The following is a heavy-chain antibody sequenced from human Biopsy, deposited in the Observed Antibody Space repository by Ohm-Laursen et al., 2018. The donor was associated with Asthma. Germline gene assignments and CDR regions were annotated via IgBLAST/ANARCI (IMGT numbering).Heavy chain of an antibody. CDR1: GYNFISFA. CDR2: VNTGNGDT. V-gene: IGHV1-3*04. Sequence: GSSVKVSCKASGYNFISFAIHWVRQAPGQRLEWMGWVNTGNGDTKYSQKFQGRVTITADVFTSTVYMELSGLRSEDTAVLYCAKARCYYYYCDMEVWGPGTAITVSS. J-gene: IGHJ6*02. CDR3: AKARCYYYYCDMEV.